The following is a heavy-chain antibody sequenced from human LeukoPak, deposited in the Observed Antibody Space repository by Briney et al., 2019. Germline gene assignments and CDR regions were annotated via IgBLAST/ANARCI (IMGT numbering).Heavy chain of an antibody. CDR1: GYTFTSYA. CDR2: INTNTGNP. D-gene: IGHD6-13*01. J-gene: IGHJ5*02. V-gene: IGHV7-4-1*02. Sequence: ASVKVSCKASGYTFTSYAMNWVRQAPGQGLEWMGWINTNTGNPTYAQGFTGRFVFSLDTSVSTAYLQISSLKAVDTAVYYCARFVGDGSWYGEGWFDPWGQGTLVTVSS. CDR3: ARFVGDGSWYGEGWFDP.